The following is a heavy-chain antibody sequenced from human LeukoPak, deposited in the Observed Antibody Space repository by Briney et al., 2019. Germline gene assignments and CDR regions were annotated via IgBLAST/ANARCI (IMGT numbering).Heavy chain of an antibody. D-gene: IGHD4-11*01. V-gene: IGHV3-30*18. J-gene: IGHJ4*02. CDR1: GFTFSSYG. CDR3: AKDGSTGYFDY. CDR2: ISYDGSNK. Sequence: GGSLRLSCAASGFTFSSYGMHWVRQAPGKGLEWVAVISYDGSNKYYADSVKGRFTISRDNSKNTLYLQMNSLRAEDTAVYYCAKDGSTGYFDYWGQGTLVTVSS.